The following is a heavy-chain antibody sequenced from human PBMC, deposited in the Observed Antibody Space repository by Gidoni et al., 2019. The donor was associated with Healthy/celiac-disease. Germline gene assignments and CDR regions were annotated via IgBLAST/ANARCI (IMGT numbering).Heavy chain of an antibody. CDR3: AKDLRSSSLGYYYGMDV. J-gene: IGHJ6*02. D-gene: IGHD6-6*01. Sequence: FTISRDNSKNTLYLQMNSLRAEDTAVYYCAKDLRSSSLGYYYGMDVWGQGTTVTVSS. V-gene: IGHV3-23*01.